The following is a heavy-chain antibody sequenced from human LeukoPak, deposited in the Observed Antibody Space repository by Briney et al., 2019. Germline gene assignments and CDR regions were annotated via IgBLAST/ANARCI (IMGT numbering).Heavy chain of an antibody. CDR3: TSTLGY. CDR1: GFTFSNAW. V-gene: IGHV3-15*01. Sequence: GGSLRLSCAASGFTFSNAWLTWVRQAPGKGLEWVGRIKRKTDGGTTDYAAPVKGRFTISRDDSKNTLYLQMNSLKTEDTAVYYCTSTLGYWGQGTLVTVSS. J-gene: IGHJ4*02. CDR2: IKRKTDGGTT.